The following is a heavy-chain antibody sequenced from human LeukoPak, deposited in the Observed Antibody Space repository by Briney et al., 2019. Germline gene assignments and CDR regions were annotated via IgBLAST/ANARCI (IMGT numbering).Heavy chain of an antibody. V-gene: IGHV3-30*18. Sequence: PGGSLRLSCAATGFTCSSYGMHWVRQAPDKGLEWVAVISYDGSNKYYADSVKGRFTISRDNSKNTLYLQMNSLRAEDTAVYYCAKTGFAFGGYGDAFDIWGQGTMVTVSS. CDR1: GFTCSSYG. D-gene: IGHD3-16*01. CDR3: AKTGFAFGGYGDAFDI. J-gene: IGHJ3*02. CDR2: ISYDGSNK.